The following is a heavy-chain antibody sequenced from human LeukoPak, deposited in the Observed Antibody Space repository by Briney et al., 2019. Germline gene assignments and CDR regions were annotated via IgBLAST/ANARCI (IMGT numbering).Heavy chain of an antibody. D-gene: IGHD6-13*01. CDR1: GYSFSDYW. V-gene: IGHV5-51*01. Sequence: GESPKISCEGSGYSFSDYWIAWVRQMPGKGLEWMGIIYPGDSDTRYSPSFQGQVTISADKSISTAYLQWNSLKASDTAMYYCARHHSYSSWSFEYWGQGTLVTVSP. CDR3: ARHHSYSSWSFEY. J-gene: IGHJ4*02. CDR2: IYPGDSDT.